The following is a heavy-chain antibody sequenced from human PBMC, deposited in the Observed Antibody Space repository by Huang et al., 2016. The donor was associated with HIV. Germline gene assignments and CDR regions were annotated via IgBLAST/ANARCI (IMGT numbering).Heavy chain of an antibody. D-gene: IGHD6-13*01. J-gene: IGHJ4*02. CDR3: ASQHIGAAATWF. V-gene: IGHV4-39*01. Sequence: QLQLQESGPGQVKPSETLSLTCTVSGDFIRSTNYSWGWIRQSPGKGLEWVGSVYQSGSTNYNPSLKRRVTLSVDTSRNQFSLRLNSVTAADTAVYYCASQHIGAAATWFWGRGTQVAVSS. CDR1: GDFIRSTNYS. CDR2: VYQSGST.